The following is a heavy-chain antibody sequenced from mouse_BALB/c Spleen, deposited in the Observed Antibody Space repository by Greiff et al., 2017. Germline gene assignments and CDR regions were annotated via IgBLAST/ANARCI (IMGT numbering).Heavy chain of an antibody. CDR2: INPYNGDT. J-gene: IGHJ3*01. Sequence: DVQLQESGPELVKPGASAKISCKASGYSFTGYFMNWVMQSHGKSLEWIGRINPYNGDTFYTQKFKGKATLTVDKSSSTAHMELRSLASEDSAVYYCASGGYGNYWFAYWGQGTLVTVSA. CDR3: ASGGYGNYWFAY. D-gene: IGHD2-1*01. CDR1: GYSFTGYF. V-gene: IGHV1-20*02.